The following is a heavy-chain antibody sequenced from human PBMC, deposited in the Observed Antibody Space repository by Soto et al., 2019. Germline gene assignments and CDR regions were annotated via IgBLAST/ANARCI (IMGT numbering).Heavy chain of an antibody. CDR1: GFTVSINY. CDR2: IYSGGST. D-gene: IGHD3-22*01. V-gene: IGHV3-53*01. CDR3: ARDRYDSSGYYFFYYYGMDV. Sequence: RLSCADSGFTVSINYMSWVRQAPGKGLEWVSVIYSGGSTYYADSVKGRFTISRDNSKNTLYLQMNSLRAEDTAVYYCARDRYDSSGYYFFYYYGMDVWGQGTTVTVSS. J-gene: IGHJ6*02.